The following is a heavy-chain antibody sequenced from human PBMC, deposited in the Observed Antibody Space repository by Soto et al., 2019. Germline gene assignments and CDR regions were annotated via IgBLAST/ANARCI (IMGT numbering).Heavy chain of an antibody. Sequence: ASVKVSCKVSGHTLTELSMHWVRQAPGKGLEWMGGFDPEDGETIYAQKFQGRVTMTEDTSTDTAYMELSSLRSEDTAVYYCATVGGGIAVAGSYYYYGMDVWGQGTTVTVSS. CDR3: ATVGGGIAVAGSYYYYGMDV. CDR2: FDPEDGET. J-gene: IGHJ6*02. CDR1: GHTLTELS. D-gene: IGHD6-19*01. V-gene: IGHV1-24*01.